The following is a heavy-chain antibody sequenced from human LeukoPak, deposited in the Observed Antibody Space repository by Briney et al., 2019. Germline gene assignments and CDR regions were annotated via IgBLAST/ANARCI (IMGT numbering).Heavy chain of an antibody. CDR1: GSTFSSYA. Sequence: PGGSLRLSCAASGSTFSSYAMHWVRQAPGKGLEWVAVISYDGSNKYYADSVKGRFTISRDNSKNTLYLQMNSLRAEDTAVYYCARFGPVGAFDIWGQGTMVTVSS. CDR3: ARFGPVGAFDI. J-gene: IGHJ3*02. V-gene: IGHV3-30-3*01. D-gene: IGHD3/OR15-3a*01. CDR2: ISYDGSNK.